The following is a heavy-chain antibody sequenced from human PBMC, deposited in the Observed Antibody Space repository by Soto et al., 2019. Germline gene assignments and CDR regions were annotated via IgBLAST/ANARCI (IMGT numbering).Heavy chain of an antibody. CDR2: GG. V-gene: IGHV2-5*01. CDR3: TLRQDSSRGPIY. D-gene: IGHD6-13*01. J-gene: IGHJ4*02. Sequence: SGPTLVNPTETLTLTCSVSCFSLITSGRTLGWIRQPPGKAPEWLALGGQYSPSLQSRVTFTKDTSKNQVVLTLTDMDPADTATYYCTLRQDSSRGPIYWGQGILVTVSS. CDR1: CFSLITSGRT.